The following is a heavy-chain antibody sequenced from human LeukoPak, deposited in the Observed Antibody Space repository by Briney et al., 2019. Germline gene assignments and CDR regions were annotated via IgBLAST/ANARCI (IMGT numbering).Heavy chain of an antibody. CDR3: AKSRTIVVHYFDY. J-gene: IGHJ4*02. CDR1: GFTFSSYA. V-gene: IGHV3-23*01. CDR2: ISGSGSST. D-gene: IGHD6-6*01. Sequence: GGSLRLSCAASGFTFSSYAMNWVRQAPGKGLEWVSSISGSGSSTYYADSVKGRFTISRDNSKNTLYLQMNSLRAEDTAVYYCAKSRTIVVHYFDYWGQGTLVTVSS.